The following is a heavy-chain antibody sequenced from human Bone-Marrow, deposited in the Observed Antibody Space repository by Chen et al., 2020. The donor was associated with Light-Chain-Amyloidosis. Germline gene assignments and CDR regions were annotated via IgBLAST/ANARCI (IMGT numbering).Heavy chain of an antibody. V-gene: IGHV4-34*01. CDR1: NGAFGDDY. CDR3: SRYEPHFSDSIISGYTA. J-gene: IGHJ5*02. CDR2: IKHSGGA. Sequence: QVELQQWGAGLLKPSETLSLTCGIHNGAFGDDYWTWIRQPPGKGLKWIAEIKHSGGANYNSSLKSRTTISVDKSKNQFSLRMISVTAADTAVYYCSRYEPHFSDSIISGYTAWGQGTSVTVSS. D-gene: IGHD5-12*01.